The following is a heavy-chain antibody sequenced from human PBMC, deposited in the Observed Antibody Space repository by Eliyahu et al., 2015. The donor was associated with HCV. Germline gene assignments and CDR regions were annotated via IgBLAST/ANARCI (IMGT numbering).Heavy chain of an antibody. CDR1: GFMFXPAW. V-gene: IGHV3-15*01. Sequence: EVQLVESGGGLVKPGGSLRLXCSASGFMFXPAWLIWARQAPGKGLEWVGRIKSKTSGETREYAAPVNGRFSISRDDSKNTVDLQMNSLNTEDTAVYYCVADLSELPGYPADHWGQGTLVTVSS. CDR3: VADLSELPGYPADH. D-gene: IGHD5-12*01. J-gene: IGHJ4*02. CDR2: IKSKTSGETR.